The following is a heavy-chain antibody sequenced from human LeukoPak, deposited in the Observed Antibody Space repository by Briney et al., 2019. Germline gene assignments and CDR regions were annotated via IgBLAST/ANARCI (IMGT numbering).Heavy chain of an antibody. J-gene: IGHJ5*02. CDR1: GYTFTSYG. V-gene: IGHV1-18*01. CDR3: ARLYYDFWSGDAGYNWFDP. CDR2: ISAYNGNT. Sequence: ASVKVSCKASGYTFTSYGISWVRQASGQGLEWMGWISAYNGNTNYAQKLQGRVTVTTDTSTSTAYMELRSLRSDDTAVYYCARLYYDFWSGDAGYNWFDPWGQGTLVTVSS. D-gene: IGHD3-3*01.